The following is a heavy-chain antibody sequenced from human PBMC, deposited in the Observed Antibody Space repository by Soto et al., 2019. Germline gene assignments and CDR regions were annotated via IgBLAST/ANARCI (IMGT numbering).Heavy chain of an antibody. J-gene: IGHJ5*02. CDR2: INHRGST. CDR1: GGSFSGYY. D-gene: IGHD1-1*01. CDR3: ATTNWNHNWFDP. V-gene: IGHV4-34*01. Sequence: NPSETLSLTCAVFGGSFSGYYWSWIRQPPGKGLEWIGEINHRGSTNYNPSLKSRVTMSVDTSKNQFSLKLTSVTAADTAVYYCATTNWNHNWFDPWGQGTLVTVSS.